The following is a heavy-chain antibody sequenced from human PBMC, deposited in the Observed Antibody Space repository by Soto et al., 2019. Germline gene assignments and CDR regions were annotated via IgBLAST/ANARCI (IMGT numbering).Heavy chain of an antibody. V-gene: IGHV1-18*01. D-gene: IGHD2-2*01. CDR3: ARDLYCSSTSCYGGEYFKH. J-gene: IGHJ1*01. CDR1: GYTFTSYG. Sequence: ASVKVSCKASGYTFTSYGISWVRQAPGQGLEWMGWISAYNGNTNYAQKLQGRVTMTTDTSTSTAYMELRRLRSDDTAVYYCARDLYCSSTSCYGGEYFKHWGQGTLVTVSS. CDR2: ISAYNGNT.